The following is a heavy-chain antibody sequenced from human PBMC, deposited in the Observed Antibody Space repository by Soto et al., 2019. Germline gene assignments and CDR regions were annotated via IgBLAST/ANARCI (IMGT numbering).Heavy chain of an antibody. CDR2: ISGSDGKT. Sequence: PGGSLRLSCTTSGFSFASFAMTWVRQAPGKGLEWVATISGSDGKTYYADSVKGRFSISRDTSRNTLYLQMNSLRADDTAIYYCAMWSYLDYWGQGTRVTVSS. V-gene: IGHV3-23*01. J-gene: IGHJ4*02. CDR3: AMWSYLDY. CDR1: GFSFASFA. D-gene: IGHD3-3*01.